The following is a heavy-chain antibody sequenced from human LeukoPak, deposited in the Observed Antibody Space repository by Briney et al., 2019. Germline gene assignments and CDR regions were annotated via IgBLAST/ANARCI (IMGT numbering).Heavy chain of an antibody. D-gene: IGHD3-9*01. CDR1: GFTFSAYG. V-gene: IGHV3-30*18. J-gene: IGHJ1*01. Sequence: GRSLRLSCAASGFTFSAYGMHWVRQAPGKGLEWVAVISLDGSKKYYTDSVKGRFTISRDNSKNTLFLQMNSLRAEDTAVYYCAKDQYYDILTGYYTDAEYFQYWGQGTLVTVSS. CDR3: AKDQYYDILTGYYTDAEYFQY. CDR2: ISLDGSKK.